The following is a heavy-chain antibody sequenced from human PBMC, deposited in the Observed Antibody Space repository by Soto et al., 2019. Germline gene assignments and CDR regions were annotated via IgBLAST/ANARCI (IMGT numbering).Heavy chain of an antibody. CDR1: GYTFTSYA. J-gene: IGHJ5*02. V-gene: IGHV7-4-1*01. CDR3: ASLRPVYNWNGFDP. D-gene: IGHD1-20*01. CDR2: INTNTGNP. Sequence: QVQLVQSGSELKKPGASVEVSCKASGYTFTSYAMNWVRQAPGQGLEWMGWINTNTGNPTYAQGFTGRFVFSLDTSVSTAYLQICSLKAEDTAVYYCASLRPVYNWNGFDPWGQGTLVTVSS.